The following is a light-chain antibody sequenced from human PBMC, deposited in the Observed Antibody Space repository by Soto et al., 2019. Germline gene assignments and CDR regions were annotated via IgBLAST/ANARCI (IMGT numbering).Light chain of an antibody. J-gene: IGKJ2*01. CDR1: QSVSSY. Sequence: EIVLTQSPATLSLSPGERATLSCRASQSVSSYLAWYQQKPGQAPRLLIYDASNRATGIPARFSGSGSGTDFTLTISSLEPEDFAVYYCKQRSNWPLKYTFGQGTKLEIK. V-gene: IGKV3-11*01. CDR3: KQRSNWPLKYT. CDR2: DAS.